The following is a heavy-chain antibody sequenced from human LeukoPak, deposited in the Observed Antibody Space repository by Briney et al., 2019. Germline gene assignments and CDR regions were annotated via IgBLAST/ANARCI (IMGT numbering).Heavy chain of an antibody. V-gene: IGHV1-58*01. CDR1: GFSFTSSA. Sequence: SVKVSCKASGFSFTSSAVQWVRQARAQRLEWIGWIVVGSGNTNYAQKFQERVTISRDMSTSTAYMELSSLRSEDTAVYYCAAALNEYSSSSTRYDYWGQGTLVTVSS. D-gene: IGHD6-6*01. J-gene: IGHJ4*02. CDR2: IVVGSGNT. CDR3: AAALNEYSSSSTRYDY.